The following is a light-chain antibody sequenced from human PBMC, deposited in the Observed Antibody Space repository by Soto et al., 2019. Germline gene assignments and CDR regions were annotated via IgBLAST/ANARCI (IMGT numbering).Light chain of an antibody. CDR3: QQSYSSPPT. CDR1: QDSSNF. V-gene: IGKV1-17*03. CDR2: SAN. Sequence: DIQMTQSPSDMSASVGDRVTITCRASQDSSNFLVWFQQRPGKVPKRLMYSANRLESGVPSRFSGSGSGPDFTLTISSLQPDDFATYYCQQSYSSPPTFGQGTKVDIK. J-gene: IGKJ1*01.